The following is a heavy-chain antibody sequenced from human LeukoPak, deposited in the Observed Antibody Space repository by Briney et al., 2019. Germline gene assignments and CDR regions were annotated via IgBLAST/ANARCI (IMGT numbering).Heavy chain of an antibody. D-gene: IGHD3-22*01. V-gene: IGHV3-30-3*01. CDR2: ISYDGSNK. CDR3: ARDYYDSSGYIDY. J-gene: IGHJ4*02. CDR1: GFTFSSYA. Sequence: GGSLRLSCAASGFTFSSYAMHWVRQAPGKGLEWVAVISYDGSNKYYADSVKGRFTISRDNSKNTLYLQMNSLRAEDTAVYYCARDYYDSSGYIDYWGQGTLVTVSS.